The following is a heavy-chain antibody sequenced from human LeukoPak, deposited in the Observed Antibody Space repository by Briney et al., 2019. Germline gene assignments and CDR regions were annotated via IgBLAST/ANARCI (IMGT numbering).Heavy chain of an antibody. J-gene: IGHJ4*02. CDR3: ARDGGSYYRFDY. D-gene: IGHD1-26*01. V-gene: IGHV4-31*03. CDR1: GGSISSGGYY. Sequence: SQTLSLTCTVSGGSISSGGYYWSWIRQHPGKGLEWIGYIYYSGSTYYNLSLKSRVTMSVDTSKNQFSLKLSSVTAADTAVYYCARDGGSYYRFDYWGQGTLVTVSS. CDR2: IYYSGST.